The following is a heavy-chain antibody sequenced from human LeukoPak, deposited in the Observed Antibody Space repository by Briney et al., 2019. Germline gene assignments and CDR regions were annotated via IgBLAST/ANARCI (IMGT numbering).Heavy chain of an antibody. V-gene: IGHV3-33*01. D-gene: IGHD1-26*01. CDR3: ARDVSGSYYNFDY. CDR1: GFTFSSFG. J-gene: IGHJ4*02. CDR2: IWYDGSNE. Sequence: GGSLRLSCAASGFTFSSFGMPWVRQAPGKGLEWVAVIWYDGSNEYYADSVKGRFTISRDNSKNTLYLQMNSLRAEDSAVYYCARDVSGSYYNFDYWGQGTLVTVSS.